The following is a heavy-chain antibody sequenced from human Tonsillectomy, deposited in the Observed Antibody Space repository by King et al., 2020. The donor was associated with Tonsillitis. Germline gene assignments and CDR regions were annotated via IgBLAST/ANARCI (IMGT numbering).Heavy chain of an antibody. CDR3: ARRNCISTSCYFDY. J-gene: IGHJ4*02. V-gene: IGHV5-10-1*03. D-gene: IGHD2-2*01. CDR2: IDPIDSYT. Sequence: QLVQSGAEVKKPGESLRISCKGSGNSFTNSWISWVRQMPGKGLEWMGRIDPIDSYTNYSPSFQGHVTISVDKSISTAYLQWSSLKASDTAMYYCARRNCISTSCYFDYCVQGTLVTVSS. CDR1: GNSFTNSW.